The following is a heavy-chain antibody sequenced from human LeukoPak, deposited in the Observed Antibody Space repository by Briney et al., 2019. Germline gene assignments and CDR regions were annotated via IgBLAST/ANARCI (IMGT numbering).Heavy chain of an antibody. Sequence: ASVKVSCKASGYTFTSYTIHWVRQAPGQSLEWMGWISVGRGDSKCSQEFQGRVTLTRDTSATTAYLEVSSLRSEDTAVYYCARIRDGYNDAYDIWGQGTMVTVSS. CDR3: ARIRDGYNDAYDI. CDR1: GYTFTSYT. J-gene: IGHJ3*02. CDR2: ISVGRGDS. V-gene: IGHV1-3*03. D-gene: IGHD5-24*01.